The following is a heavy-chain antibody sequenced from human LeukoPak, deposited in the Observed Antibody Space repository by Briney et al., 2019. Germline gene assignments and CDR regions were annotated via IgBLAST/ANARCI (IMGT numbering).Heavy chain of an antibody. Sequence: GGSLRLSCAASGFTFSNSWMSWVRRAPGEGLEWVANIKQDGSELYYVDSVKGRFTISRDNAKNSVYLQMKSLRAEDTAVYYCAKGVYYFDYWGQGTLVTVSS. CDR1: GFTFSNSW. J-gene: IGHJ4*02. CDR2: IKQDGSEL. V-gene: IGHV3-7*01. CDR3: AKGVYYFDY.